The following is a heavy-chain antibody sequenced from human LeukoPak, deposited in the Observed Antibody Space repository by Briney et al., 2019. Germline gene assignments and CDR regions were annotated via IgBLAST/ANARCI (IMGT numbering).Heavy chain of an antibody. Sequence: PGGSLRLSCAASGFTFSSYGMHWVRQAPGKGLEWVAFIRYDGSNTFYGDSVKGRFTISRDNSKNTLHLQMTSLKTEDTAMYYCAKGYQLFTFDFCGQGTLVTVSS. D-gene: IGHD2-2*01. CDR2: IRYDGSNT. CDR1: GFTFSSYG. V-gene: IGHV3-30*02. J-gene: IGHJ4*02. CDR3: AKGYQLFTFDF.